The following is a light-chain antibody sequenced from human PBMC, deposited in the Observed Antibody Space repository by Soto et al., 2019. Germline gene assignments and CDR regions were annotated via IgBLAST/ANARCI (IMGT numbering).Light chain of an antibody. J-gene: IGKJ4*01. CDR1: QGVSNY. CDR2: DAS. Sequence: EIVLTQSPATLSLSPGERATLSCRASQGVSNYLAWYQQKSGQAPRLLIYDASNRATGISARFSGSGSGTDFTLTISSLEPEDVAVYYCQHRSSWPLTFGGGTKVEIK. CDR3: QHRSSWPLT. V-gene: IGKV3-11*01.